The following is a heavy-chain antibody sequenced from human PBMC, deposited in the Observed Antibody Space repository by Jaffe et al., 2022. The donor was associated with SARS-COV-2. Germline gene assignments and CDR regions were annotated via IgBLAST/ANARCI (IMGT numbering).Heavy chain of an antibody. CDR3: ARDLDGGAAAGTVALGY. V-gene: IGHV1-46*01. J-gene: IGHJ4*02. Sequence: QVQLVQSGAEVKKPGASVKVSCKASGYTFTSYYMHWVRQAPGQGLEWMGIINPSGGSTSYAQKFQGRVTMTRDTSTSTVYMELSSLRSEDTAVYYCARDLDGGAAAGTVALGYWGQGTLVTVSS. D-gene: IGHD6-13*01. CDR2: INPSGGST. CDR1: GYTFTSYY.